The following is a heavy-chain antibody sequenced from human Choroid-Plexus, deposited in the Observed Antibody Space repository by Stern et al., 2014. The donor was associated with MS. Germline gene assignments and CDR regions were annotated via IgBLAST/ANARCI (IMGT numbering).Heavy chain of an antibody. CDR1: GFTFSTYG. D-gene: IGHD2-8*02. CDR2: ISYDGSRK. V-gene: IGHV3-30*18. CDR3: AKDLLLRLVSGGSPVHY. J-gene: IGHJ4*02. Sequence: VQLLESGGGVVQPGRSLRLSCAASGFTFSTYGMHWVRQAPGKGLEAVAMISYDGSRKYYTDSAKGRFTISRDDSKNTLYLQMNSLREEDTAVYYCAKDLLLRLVSGGSPVHYWGQGTLVTVSS.